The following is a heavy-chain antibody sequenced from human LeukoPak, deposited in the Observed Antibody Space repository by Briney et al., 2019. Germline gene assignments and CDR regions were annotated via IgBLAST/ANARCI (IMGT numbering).Heavy chain of an antibody. V-gene: IGHV1-2*07. Sequence: ASVNVSCKASGYTFSDYHIHLVLQTPAQGLEWIGGINSNSGGTHYAHKFQVRVTLTTDTSITTACMILTCLQLDATAVYYCATDLHSSYDYDTAGYYFVGYYFYMDVWGKGTTVIVSS. CDR3: ATDLHSSYDYDTAGYYFVGYYFYMDV. CDR1: GYTFSDYH. CDR2: INSNSGGT. J-gene: IGHJ6*03. D-gene: IGHD3-22*01.